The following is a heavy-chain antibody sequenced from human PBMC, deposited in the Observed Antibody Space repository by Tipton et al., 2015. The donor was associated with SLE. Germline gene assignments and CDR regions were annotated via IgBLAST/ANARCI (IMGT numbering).Heavy chain of an antibody. V-gene: IGHV7-4-1*01. CDR3: ARDREHDIVDY. D-gene: IGHD1-1*01. J-gene: IGHJ4*02. CDR2: INAKTGKP. Sequence: QSGAEVKKPGASVKVSCKASGYTFTSYGISWVRQAPGQGLEWMGWINAKTGKPTYAQGFTGRFVFSLDTSVSTAYLQIGSLKAEDTAVYYCARDREHDIVDYWGQGTLVTVSS. CDR1: GYTFTSYG.